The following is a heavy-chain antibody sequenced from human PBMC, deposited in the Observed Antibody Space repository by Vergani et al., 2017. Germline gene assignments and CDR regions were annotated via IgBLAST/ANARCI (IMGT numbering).Heavy chain of an antibody. Sequence: QVQLVQSGAEVKKPGASVKVSCKASGYTFTSYDINWVRQATGQGLEWMGWVNPNSGITCFAQKFQGRVTMTRKTSISTAYMELSSLRSEDTAVYYCARCPDAGGAPPDYYYCMEVGGKGTRVTVSS. CDR2: VNPNSGIT. J-gene: IGHJ6*03. D-gene: IGHD3-16*01. CDR1: GYTFTSYD. CDR3: ARCPDAGGAPPDYYYCMEV. V-gene: IGHV1-8*01.